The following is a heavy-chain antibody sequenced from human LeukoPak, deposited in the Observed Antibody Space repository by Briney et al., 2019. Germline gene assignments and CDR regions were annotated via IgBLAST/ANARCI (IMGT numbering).Heavy chain of an antibody. CDR2: INPNSGGT. D-gene: IGHD6-19*01. V-gene: IGHV1-2*02. CDR3: ASIPGIAVAAGY. CDR1: GYTFTGYY. J-gene: IGHJ4*02. Sequence: ASVKVSCKASGYTFTGYYMHWVRQAPGQGLEWMGWINPNSGGTNYAQKFQGRVTTTRDTSISTAYMELSRLRSDDTAVYYCASIPGIAVAAGYWGQGTLVTVSS.